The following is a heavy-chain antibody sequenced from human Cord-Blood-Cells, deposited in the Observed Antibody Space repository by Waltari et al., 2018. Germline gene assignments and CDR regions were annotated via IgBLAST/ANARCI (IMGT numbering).Heavy chain of an antibody. CDR1: GGSFSGYS. J-gene: IGHJ4*02. CDR2: INHSGST. Sequence: QVQLQQWGAGLLKPSETLSPTCAVYGGSFSGYSWIWIRQPPGKGLEWIGEINHSGSTNYNPSLKSRVTISVDTSKNQFSLKLSSVTAADTAVYYCARAGTRTTVDYWGQGTLVTVSS. V-gene: IGHV4-34*01. CDR3: ARAGTRTTVDY. D-gene: IGHD4-17*01.